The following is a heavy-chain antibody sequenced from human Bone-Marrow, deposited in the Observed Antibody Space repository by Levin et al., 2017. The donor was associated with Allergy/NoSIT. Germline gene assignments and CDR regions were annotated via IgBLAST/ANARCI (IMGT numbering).Heavy chain of an antibody. V-gene: IGHV3-9*01. CDR2: ISWNSGSI. CDR3: AVRSGWYYFDY. D-gene: IGHD6-19*01. Sequence: SLKISCAASGFTFDDYAMHWVRQAPGKGLEWVSGISWNSGSIGYADSVKGRFTISRDNAKNSLYLQMNSLRAEDTALYYCAVRSGWYYFDYWGQGTLVTVSS. J-gene: IGHJ4*02. CDR1: GFTFDDYA.